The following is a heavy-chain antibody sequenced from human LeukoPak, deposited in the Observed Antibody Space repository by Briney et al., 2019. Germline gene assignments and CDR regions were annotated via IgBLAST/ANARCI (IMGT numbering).Heavy chain of an antibody. CDR1: GGPLRSSL. CDR3: ARGAGRGYFYMDV. CDR2: IYNMAST. Sequence: SETLSLTFTIPGGPLRSSLWSWIRQPPGKGLERIGYIYNMASTNYNPSLKSRVTISVGTSKNQFSLRLSSVTAADTAVYYCARGAGRGYFYMDVWGKGTTVTVSS. D-gene: IGHD1-26*01. J-gene: IGHJ6*03. V-gene: IGHV4-59*01.